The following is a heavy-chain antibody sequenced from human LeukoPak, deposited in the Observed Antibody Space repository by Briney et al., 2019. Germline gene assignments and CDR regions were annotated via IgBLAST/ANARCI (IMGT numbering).Heavy chain of an antibody. CDR2: INHSGNT. D-gene: IGHD1-26*01. V-gene: IGHV4-34*01. J-gene: IGHJ4*02. CDR1: GGSFSGYY. CDR3: ARHPYYAPEEFDY. Sequence: SETLSLTCAVYGGSFSGYYWSWIRQPPEKGLEWIGEINHSGNTNYNPSLKSRVTISVDTSKNQFPLKLSSVTAADTAVYYCARHPYYAPEEFDYWGQGTLVTVSS.